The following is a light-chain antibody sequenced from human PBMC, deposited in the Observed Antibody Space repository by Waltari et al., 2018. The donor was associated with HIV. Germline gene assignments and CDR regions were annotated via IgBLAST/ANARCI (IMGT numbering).Light chain of an antibody. CDR3: QSFDSSLTTSGVI. V-gene: IGLV1-40*01. Sequence: QSVLTQPPSVSCDPGQRVTLSSPCSSPNIGSAHELHYQHQPPATAPKLLIYANIYRPSGVPDRFSGSKSGSSASLAITGLQAEDEAHYYCQSFDSSLTTSGVIFGGGTKLTVL. CDR1: SPNIGSAHE. J-gene: IGLJ2*01. CDR2: ANI.